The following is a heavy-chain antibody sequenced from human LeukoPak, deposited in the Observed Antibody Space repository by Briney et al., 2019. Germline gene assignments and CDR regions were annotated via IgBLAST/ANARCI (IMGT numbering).Heavy chain of an antibody. CDR1: GGSISSYY. J-gene: IGHJ4*02. V-gene: IGHV4-59*01. D-gene: IGHD1-26*01. CDR3: ARASIVGASFDY. Sequence: SETLFLTCTVSGGSISSYYWSWIRQPPGKGLEWIGYIYYSGSTNYNPSLKSRVTISVDTSKNQFSLKLSSVTAADTAVYYCARASIVGASFDYWGQGTLVTVSS. CDR2: IYYSGST.